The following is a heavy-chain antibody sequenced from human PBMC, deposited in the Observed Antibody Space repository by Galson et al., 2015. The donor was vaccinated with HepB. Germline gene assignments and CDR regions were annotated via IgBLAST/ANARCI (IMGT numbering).Heavy chain of an antibody. J-gene: IGHJ6*02. D-gene: IGHD6-13*01. CDR1: GYTFTSYG. CDR2: ISAYNGNT. V-gene: IGHV1-18*04. Sequence: SVKVSCKASGYTFTSYGISWVRQAPGQGLEWMGWISAYNGNTNYAQKLQGRVTMTTDTSSSTAYMELRSLRSDDTAVYYCASASGSVAAGTPFHYYYYGMDVWGQGTTVTVSS. CDR3: ASASGSVAAGTPFHYYYYGMDV.